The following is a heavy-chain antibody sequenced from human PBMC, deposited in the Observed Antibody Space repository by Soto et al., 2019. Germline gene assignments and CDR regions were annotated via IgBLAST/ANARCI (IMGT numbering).Heavy chain of an antibody. Sequence: QVQLVQSGAEVKKPGSSVKVSCKASGGTFSSYAISWVRQAPGQGLEWMGGIIPIFGTANYAQKFQGRVTITADESTSTAYMELSSLRSEDTAVYYCARGHSSSYPHPFWSYYYYGMDVWGQGTTVTVSS. V-gene: IGHV1-69*01. CDR1: GGTFSSYA. D-gene: IGHD6-6*01. CDR3: ARGHSSSYPHPFWSYYYYGMDV. J-gene: IGHJ6*02. CDR2: IIPIFGTA.